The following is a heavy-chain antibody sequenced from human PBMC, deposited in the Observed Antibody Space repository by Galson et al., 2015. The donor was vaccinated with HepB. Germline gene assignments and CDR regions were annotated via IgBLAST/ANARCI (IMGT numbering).Heavy chain of an antibody. CDR1: GFSFMSHS. D-gene: IGHD2-21*01. CDR2: ISPGGAK. J-gene: IGHJ6*02. Sequence: SLRLSCAASGFSFMSHSMNWVRHSPGKGLEWLGYISPGGAKYYAGPARGRVTISRDNAKKSKYLHMSSLRVEDTAVYYCARNPASYDYYNMDVWGQGTTVTVSS. CDR3: ARNPASYDYYNMDV. V-gene: IGHV3-48*01.